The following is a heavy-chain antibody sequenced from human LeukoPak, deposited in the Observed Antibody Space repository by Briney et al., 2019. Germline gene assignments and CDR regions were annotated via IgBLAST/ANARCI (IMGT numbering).Heavy chain of an antibody. CDR1: GFTFKSHG. CDR2: ISHDGSNK. V-gene: IGHV3-30*18. Sequence: GGSLRLSCVASGFTFKSHGMHWVRQAPGKGLEWVAVISHDGSNKYYADSVKGRFTISRESSQNTLYLQMNSLRLEDTALYYCAKDVRTEAAAMNYWGQGSLVTVSS. CDR3: AKDVRTEAAAMNY. J-gene: IGHJ4*02. D-gene: IGHD2-2*01.